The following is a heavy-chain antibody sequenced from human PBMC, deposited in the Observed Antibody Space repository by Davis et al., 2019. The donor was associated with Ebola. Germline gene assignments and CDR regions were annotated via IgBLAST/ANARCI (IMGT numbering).Heavy chain of an antibody. CDR1: GYIFTSYW. CDR3: ARAPAVADPTTFDS. Sequence: GESLKISCQASGYIFTSYWIGWVCQMPGKGLEWLGIVHPGDPYIRYSPSFEGQVTISFDKSINTAYLQWSSLQASDTAMYYCARAPAVADPTTFDSWGQGTLVTVSS. V-gene: IGHV5-51*01. D-gene: IGHD6-19*01. CDR2: VHPGDPYI. J-gene: IGHJ4*02.